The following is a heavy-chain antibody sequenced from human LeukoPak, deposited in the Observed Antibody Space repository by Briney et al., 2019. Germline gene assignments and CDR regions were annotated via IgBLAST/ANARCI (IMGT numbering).Heavy chain of an antibody. CDR1: GFTFSNYG. J-gene: IGHJ5*01. CDR2: ISSDGGTD. Sequence: GGSLRLSCAASGFTFSNYGMHWVRQAPGKGLEWVAVISSDGGTDYYADPVRGRFTISRDNSKNTMFLQMNSLRTEDTAVYYCTREGMGTSFSAWFDPWGQGTLVTVSS. D-gene: IGHD1-1*01. V-gene: IGHV3-30*03. CDR3: TREGMGTSFSAWFDP.